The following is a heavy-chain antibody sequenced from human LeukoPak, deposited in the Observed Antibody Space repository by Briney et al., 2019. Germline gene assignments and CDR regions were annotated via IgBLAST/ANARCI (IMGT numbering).Heavy chain of an antibody. CDR1: GFTFSTYD. Sequence: GGSLRLSCAASGFTFSTYDMSWVRQAPGKGLGGISFISNIGRESGRAIFYADSVKSRFTISRDNARNSLYLQMYSLRVEDTAVYYCARSHGDSDYYDYWGQGTLVTVSS. CDR2: ISNIGRESGRAI. D-gene: IGHD4-17*01. CDR3: ARSHGDSDYYDY. V-gene: IGHV3-48*03. J-gene: IGHJ4*02.